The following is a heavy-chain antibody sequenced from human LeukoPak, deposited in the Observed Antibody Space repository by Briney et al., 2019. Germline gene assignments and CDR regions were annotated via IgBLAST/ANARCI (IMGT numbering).Heavy chain of an antibody. J-gene: IGHJ5*02. Sequence: GGSLRLSCAASGFTFSSYWMNWARQAPGKGLEWVASINHNGNVNYYVDSVKGRFTISRDNAKNSLYLQMSNLRAEDTAVYYCAKGVQFDPWGQGALVTVSS. CDR1: GFTFSSYW. D-gene: IGHD1-1*01. V-gene: IGHV3-7*01. CDR2: INHNGNVN. CDR3: AKGVQFDP.